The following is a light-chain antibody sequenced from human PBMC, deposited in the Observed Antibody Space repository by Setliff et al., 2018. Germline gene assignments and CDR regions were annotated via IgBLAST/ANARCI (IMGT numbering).Light chain of an antibody. Sequence: QSVLTQPRSVSGSPGQSVTVSCTGTSTDVGGYDLVSWYQQHPGKAPKLMIYDVSVRPSGVSSRFSGSKSGNTASLTISGLQAEDEADYYCSSYSSRTTLDVFGTGTKVTVL. J-gene: IGLJ1*01. CDR1: STDVGGYDL. CDR2: DVS. V-gene: IGLV2-14*03. CDR3: SSYSSRTTLDV.